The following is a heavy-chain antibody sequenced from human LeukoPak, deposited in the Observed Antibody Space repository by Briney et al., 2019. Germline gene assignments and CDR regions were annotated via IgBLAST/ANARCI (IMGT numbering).Heavy chain of an antibody. V-gene: IGHV1-2*02. Sequence: VASVMVSCKASGYTFTVYYIHWVRQAPGQGLEWMGWINPNSGDTNYAQKFQGRVTVTRDTSISTAFMELNRLTSDDTAVYYCAREGAGGSWAGYWGQGTLVTVSS. J-gene: IGHJ4*02. CDR2: INPNSGDT. CDR1: GYTFTVYY. D-gene: IGHD1-26*01. CDR3: AREGAGGSWAGY.